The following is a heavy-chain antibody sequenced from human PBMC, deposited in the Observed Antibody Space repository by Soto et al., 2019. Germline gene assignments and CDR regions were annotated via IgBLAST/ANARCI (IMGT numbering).Heavy chain of an antibody. CDR2: ISGSDGST. Sequence: EVQLLESGGGLVQPGGSLRLSCAASGFTFSSYAMNWVRQAPGKGLEWVSVISGSDGSTYYAYSVKGRFTISRDNSKNTLNLQMNSLRAEDTAVYYCARRSSSWYFDYWGQGTLVTVSS. J-gene: IGHJ4*02. D-gene: IGHD6-13*01. CDR1: GFTFSSYA. V-gene: IGHV3-23*01. CDR3: ARRSSSWYFDY.